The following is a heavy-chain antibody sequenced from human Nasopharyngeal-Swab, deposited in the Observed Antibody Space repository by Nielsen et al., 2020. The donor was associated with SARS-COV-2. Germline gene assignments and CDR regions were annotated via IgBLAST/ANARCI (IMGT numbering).Heavy chain of an antibody. CDR1: GFTFDDYA. CDR3: ARGGHIVVVVAATRFHYYGMDV. D-gene: IGHD2-15*01. J-gene: IGHJ6*02. V-gene: IGHV3-9*01. CDR2: ISWNSGSI. Sequence: SLKISCAASGFTFDDYAMHWVRQAPGKGLEWVSGISWNSGSIGYADSVKGRFTISRDNAKNSLYLQMNSLRAEDTAVYYCARGGHIVVVVAATRFHYYGMDVWGQGATVTVSS.